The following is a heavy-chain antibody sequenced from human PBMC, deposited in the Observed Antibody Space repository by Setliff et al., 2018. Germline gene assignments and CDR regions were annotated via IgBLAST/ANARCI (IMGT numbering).Heavy chain of an antibody. CDR2: IYSNGRT. D-gene: IGHD3-22*01. CDR3: ARGITSGGYWGQRFLYLDV. J-gene: IGHJ6*03. Sequence: KTSETLSLTCTVSGGSISSDSHYWAWVRQPAGKGLELIGQIYSNGRTYYNPSLKSRLTISLDTSKNQFSLRLNSMTAADTAVYYCARGITSGGYWGQRFLYLDVWGRVTTVTVSS. CDR1: GGSISSDSHY. V-gene: IGHV4-61*09.